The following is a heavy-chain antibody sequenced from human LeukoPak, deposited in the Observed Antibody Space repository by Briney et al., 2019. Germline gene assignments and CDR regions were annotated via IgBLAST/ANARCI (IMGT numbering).Heavy chain of an antibody. CDR1: GDSISSDSYY. V-gene: IGHV4-61*02. CDR3: AGDYSGSGNYYMDV. Sequence: SETLSLTCTVSGDSISSDSYYWSWIRQPAGKGLEWIGRVYSSGSTNYHPSLKSRVTISVDTSKNQFSLKLTSVTAADTAVYYCAGDYSGSGNYYMDVWGKGTTVTISS. CDR2: VYSSGST. D-gene: IGHD3-10*01. J-gene: IGHJ6*03.